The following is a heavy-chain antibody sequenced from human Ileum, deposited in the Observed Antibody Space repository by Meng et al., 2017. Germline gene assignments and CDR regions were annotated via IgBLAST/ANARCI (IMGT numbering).Heavy chain of an antibody. V-gene: IGHV4-59*08. J-gene: IGHJ5*02. Sequence: VQLQESGPGLVKPSETLSLPCSVSGGFISNYYWSWIRQPPGKGLEWIGYNDYYGSTNYNPFLKSRVTISVDTSKNQFSLKLTSVTAADTAVYYCARRTSTRDRKFDPWGQGTLVTVSS. D-gene: IGHD2-2*01. CDR3: ARRTSTRDRKFDP. CDR2: NDYYGST. CDR1: GGFISNYY.